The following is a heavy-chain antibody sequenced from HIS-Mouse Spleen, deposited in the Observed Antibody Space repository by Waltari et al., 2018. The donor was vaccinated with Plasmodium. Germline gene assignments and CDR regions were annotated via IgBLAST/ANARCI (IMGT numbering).Heavy chain of an antibody. CDR1: GFTFSSYW. CDR2: IKQDGSEK. J-gene: IGHJ2*01. CDR3: ASSWYWYFDL. V-gene: IGHV3-7*01. D-gene: IGHD6-13*01. Sequence: EVQLVESGGGLVQPGGSLRLSCAASGFTFSSYWMSWVRQAPGKGRGWVANIKQDGSEKYYVESVKGRFTISRDNAKNSLYLQMNSLRAEDTAVYYCASSWYWYFDLWGRGTLVTVSS.